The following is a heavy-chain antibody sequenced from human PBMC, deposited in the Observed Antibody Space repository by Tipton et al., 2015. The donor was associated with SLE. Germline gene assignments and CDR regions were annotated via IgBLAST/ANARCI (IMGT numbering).Heavy chain of an antibody. CDR2: IYYSGST. CDR3: ARDVGYGSKSRGYYYMDV. J-gene: IGHJ6*03. Sequence: TLSLTCTVSGGSISSYYWSWIRQPPGKGLEWIGYIYYSGSTYYNPSLKSRVTISVDTSKNQFSLKLSSVTAADTAVYYCARDVGYGSKSRGYYYMDVWGKGTTVTVSS. D-gene: IGHD5-12*01. V-gene: IGHV4-59*01. CDR1: GGSISSYY.